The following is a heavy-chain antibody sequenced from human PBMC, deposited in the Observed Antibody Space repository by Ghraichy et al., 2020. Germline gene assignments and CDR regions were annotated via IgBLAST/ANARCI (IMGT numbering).Heavy chain of an antibody. CDR1: GFTFSSYA. J-gene: IGHJ4*02. V-gene: IGHV3-23*01. D-gene: IGHD3-10*01. Sequence: GESLNISCAASGFTFSSYAMSWVRQAPGKGLEWVSAISGSGGSTYYADSVKGRFTISRDNSKNTLYLQMNSLRAEDTAVYYCAKDRLTMVRGVIRGLFDYWGQGTLVTVSS. CDR2: ISGSGGST. CDR3: AKDRLTMVRGVIRGLFDY.